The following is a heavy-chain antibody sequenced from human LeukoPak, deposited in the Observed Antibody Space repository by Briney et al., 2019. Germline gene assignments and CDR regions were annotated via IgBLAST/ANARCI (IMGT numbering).Heavy chain of an antibody. CDR1: GYTSTDYN. CDR2: IKPSGGDT. Sequence: ASVKVSCKTSGYTSTDYNLHWVRQAPGQRLEWMGIIKPSGGDTSYAQTFQGRVFMTRDTSTSTAYMELRSLRSDDTAVYYCARRQWELSWFDPWGQGTLVTVSS. J-gene: IGHJ5*02. V-gene: IGHV1-46*01. CDR3: ARRQWELSWFDP. D-gene: IGHD1-26*01.